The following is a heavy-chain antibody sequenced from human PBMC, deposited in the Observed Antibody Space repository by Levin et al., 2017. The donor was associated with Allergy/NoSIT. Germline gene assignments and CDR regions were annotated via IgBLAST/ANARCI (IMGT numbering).Heavy chain of an antibody. J-gene: IGHJ1*01. D-gene: IGHD6-19*01. CDR2: ISYDGSNK. CDR3: ARDLPFTGAVAGGYFQH. CDR1: GFTFSSYA. Sequence: GGSLRLSCAASGFTFSSYAMHWVRQAPGKGLEWVAVISYDGSNKYYADSVKGRFTISRDNSKNTLYLQMNSLRAEDTAVYYCARDLPFTGAVAGGYFQHWGQGTLVTVSS. V-gene: IGHV3-30-3*01.